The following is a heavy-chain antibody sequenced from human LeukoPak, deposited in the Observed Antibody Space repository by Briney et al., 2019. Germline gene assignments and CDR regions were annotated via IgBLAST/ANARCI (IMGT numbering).Heavy chain of an antibody. CDR1: GFTFSRYA. D-gene: IGHD3-10*01. CDR2: ISGSGGST. Sequence: GGSLRLSCAASGFTFSRYAMSWVRQAPGKGLEWVSAISGSGGSTYYADSVKGRFTISRDNSKNTLYLQMNSLRAEDTAVYYCAKGFTMVRGVIIPFDYWGQGTLVTVSS. CDR3: AKGFTMVRGVIIPFDY. J-gene: IGHJ4*02. V-gene: IGHV3-23*01.